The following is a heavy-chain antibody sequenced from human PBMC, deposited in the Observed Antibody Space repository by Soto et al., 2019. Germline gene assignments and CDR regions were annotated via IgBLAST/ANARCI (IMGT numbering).Heavy chain of an antibody. CDR1: GFAFGSYP. Sequence: GGSLSLSCVASGFAFGSYPMAWVRQTPGKGLQWISTISGSGGMTDYEDSVRGRFTVSIDHSKDTVHLQMTSLRADDTAVYYCAKDRTMARGIRAFDIWGQGTTVTVSS. CDR3: AKDRTMARGIRAFDI. CDR2: ISGSGGMT. J-gene: IGHJ3*02. V-gene: IGHV3-23*01. D-gene: IGHD3-10*01.